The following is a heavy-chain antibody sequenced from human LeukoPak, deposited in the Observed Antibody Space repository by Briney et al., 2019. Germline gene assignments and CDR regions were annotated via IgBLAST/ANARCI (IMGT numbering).Heavy chain of an antibody. Sequence: PSGTLSLTCAVSGDSISSSNWWSWVRQPPGKGLEWIGEIYHSGNTNYNPPLKSRVTISLDKSKNQFSLKLNSVTAADTAVYYCARDRRGAYGDYATSYWGQGTLVTVSS. CDR2: IYHSGNT. J-gene: IGHJ4*02. D-gene: IGHD4-17*01. CDR3: ARDRRGAYGDYATSY. V-gene: IGHV4-4*02. CDR1: GDSISSSNW.